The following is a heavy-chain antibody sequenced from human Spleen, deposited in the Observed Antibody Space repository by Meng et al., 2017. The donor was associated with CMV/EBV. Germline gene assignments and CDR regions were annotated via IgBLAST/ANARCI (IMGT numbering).Heavy chain of an antibody. CDR1: GGSISTYY. V-gene: IGHV4-59*01. D-gene: IGHD3-10*02. CDR2: IYYSGST. CDR3: ARGFLEGVYGRRCFDP. Sequence: SETLSLTCSLSGGSISTYYWSWLRQSPGKGLEWIGYIYYSGSTKYNPSLERRVAISVDASKNQFSLKLTSVTAADTAVYYCARGFLEGVYGRRCFDPWGQGHLVTVSS. J-gene: IGHJ5*02.